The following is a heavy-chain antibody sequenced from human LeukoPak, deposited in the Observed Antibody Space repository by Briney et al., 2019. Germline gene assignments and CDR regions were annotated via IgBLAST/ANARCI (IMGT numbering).Heavy chain of an antibody. CDR1: GASLRTSGYY. J-gene: IGHJ4*02. CDR2: ISYSGST. Sequence: SETLSLTCAVSGASLRTSGYYWAWIRQPPGKGLEWIGYISYSGSTNYNPSLKSRVTISADTSKNQVSLTLSSVTAADTAVYYCARHPELYFFDYWGQGTLVTVSS. CDR3: ARHPELYFFDY. V-gene: IGHV4-61*05. D-gene: IGHD3-10*01.